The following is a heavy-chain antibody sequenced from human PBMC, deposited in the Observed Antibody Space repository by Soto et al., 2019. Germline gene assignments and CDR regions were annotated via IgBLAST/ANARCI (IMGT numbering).Heavy chain of an antibody. J-gene: IGHJ4*02. CDR1: GFSLTTSGVG. Sequence: QITLNESGPTQVKPRQTLTLTCTFSGFSLTTSGVGVGWIRQSPGKAPEWLALIYWDDDKRDSPSLKSRLTIPKDTSKNQVVLTMADLDPADTATYYCAHRVLRTVFGLVTTTAIYFDFWGQGTPVAVSS. V-gene: IGHV2-5*02. D-gene: IGHD3-3*01. CDR2: IYWDDDK. CDR3: AHRVLRTVFGLVTTTAIYFDF.